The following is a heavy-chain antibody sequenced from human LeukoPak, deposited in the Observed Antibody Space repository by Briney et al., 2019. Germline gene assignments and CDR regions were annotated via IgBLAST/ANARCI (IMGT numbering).Heavy chain of an antibody. D-gene: IGHD3-10*01. V-gene: IGHV5-10-1*01. CDR1: GYSFTSYW. Sequence: GESLQISCKGSGYSFTSYWISWVRQMPGKGLEWMGRIDPSDSYTNYSPSFQGHVTISADKSISTAYLQWSSLKASDTAMYYCARQTSMVRGVPDFDYWGQGTLVTVSS. J-gene: IGHJ4*02. CDR2: IDPSDSYT. CDR3: ARQTSMVRGVPDFDY.